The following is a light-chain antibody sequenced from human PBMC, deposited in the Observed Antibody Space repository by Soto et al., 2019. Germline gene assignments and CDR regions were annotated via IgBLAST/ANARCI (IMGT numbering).Light chain of an antibody. Sequence: IMMTQSPATLSVSPGERATLSCRASESLNRNLAWYQQKPGQAPRHIIYAASTRASGIPARSSGSGSGTEFTLTISSLQSEDFALYYCQHYNAWPPAFTFGPGTKVDL. V-gene: IGKV3D-15*01. CDR3: QHYNAWPPAFT. CDR2: AAS. J-gene: IGKJ3*01. CDR1: ESLNRN.